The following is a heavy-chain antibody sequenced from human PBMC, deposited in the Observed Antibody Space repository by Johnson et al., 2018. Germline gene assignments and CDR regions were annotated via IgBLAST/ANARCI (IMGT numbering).Heavy chain of an antibody. CDR1: GFTFSSYS. D-gene: IGHD6-6*01. CDR2: ISSSSSYI. Sequence: VQLVQSGGGLVKPGGSLRLSCAASGFTFSSYSMNWVRQAPGKGLEWVSSISSSSSYIYYADSVKGRFTISRDTAKNSLYLQRTSLRAEDTAVYYCARDPLGGIAPRVSNYYHYMDAWGKGTTVTVSS. J-gene: IGHJ6*03. CDR3: ARDPLGGIAPRVSNYYHYMDA. V-gene: IGHV3-21*01.